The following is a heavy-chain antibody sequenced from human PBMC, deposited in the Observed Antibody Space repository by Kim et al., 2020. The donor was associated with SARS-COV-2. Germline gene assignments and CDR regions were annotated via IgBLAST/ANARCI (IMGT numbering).Heavy chain of an antibody. CDR2: INPNSGGT. Sequence: ASVKVSCKASGYTFTGYYMHWVRQAPGQGLEWMGWINPNSGGTNYAQKFQGRVTMTRDTSISTAYMELSRLRSDDTAVYYCARGGPASRIRSVNNFDYWGQGTLVTVSS. V-gene: IGHV1-2*02. CDR3: ARGGPASRIRSVNNFDY. J-gene: IGHJ4*02. D-gene: IGHD2-2*01. CDR1: GYTFTGYY.